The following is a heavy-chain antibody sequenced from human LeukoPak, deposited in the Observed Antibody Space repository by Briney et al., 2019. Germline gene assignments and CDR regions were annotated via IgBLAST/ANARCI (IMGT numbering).Heavy chain of an antibody. V-gene: IGHV3-23*01. J-gene: IGHJ4*02. CDR1: GFTFSSYG. CDR2: ISGSGGST. CDR3: ARDLGYSSGPNY. D-gene: IGHD6-19*01. Sequence: HPGGSLRLSCAASGFTFSSYGMSWVRQAPGKGLEWVSAISGSGGSTYYADSVKGRFTISRDNAKNSLYLQMNSLRAEDTAVYYCARDLGYSSGPNYWGQGTRVTVSS.